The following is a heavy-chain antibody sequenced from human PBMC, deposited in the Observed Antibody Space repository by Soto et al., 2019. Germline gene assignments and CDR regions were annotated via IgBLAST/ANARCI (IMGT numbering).Heavy chain of an antibody. V-gene: IGHV4-34*01. D-gene: IGHD3-10*01. CDR1: GGSFSGYY. Sequence: QVQLQQWGAGLLKPSETLSLTCAVYGGSFSGYYWSWIRQPPGKGLEWIGEINHSGRTNYNPSLKSRVTISVDTSKNQFSLKLSSVTAADTAVYYCASGSGAMVRGVIYFDYWGQGTLVTVSS. CDR2: INHSGRT. CDR3: ASGSGAMVRGVIYFDY. J-gene: IGHJ4*02.